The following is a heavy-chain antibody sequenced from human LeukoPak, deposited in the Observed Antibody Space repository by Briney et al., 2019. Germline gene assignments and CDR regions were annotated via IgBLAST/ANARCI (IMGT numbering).Heavy chain of an antibody. CDR1: GFIFSSYW. CDR2: IKQAGSEN. D-gene: IGHD3-16*01. J-gene: IGHJ4*02. CDR3: ARIRGDYYLDY. Sequence: GGSLRHSCAASGFIFSSYWMTWVRQAPGKGLEWVANIKQAGSENSYVDSVKGRFTISRDNAKNSLYLQINSLRAEDTAVYYCARIRGDYYLDYWGQGTLVSVSS. V-gene: IGHV3-7*01.